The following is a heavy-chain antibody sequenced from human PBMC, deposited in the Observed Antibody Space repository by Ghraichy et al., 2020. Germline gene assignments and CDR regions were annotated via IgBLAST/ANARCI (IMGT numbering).Heavy chain of an antibody. Sequence: SETLSLTCTVSGGSISSSSYYWGWIRQPPGKGLEWIGSIYYSGSTYYNPSLKSRVTISVDTSKNQFSLKLSSVTAADTAVYYCARLVNPTTTRITMIVVGKFDYWGQGTLVTVSS. D-gene: IGHD3-22*01. CDR3: ARLVNPTTTRITMIVVGKFDY. J-gene: IGHJ4*02. CDR1: GGSISSSSYY. V-gene: IGHV4-39*01. CDR2: IYYSGST.